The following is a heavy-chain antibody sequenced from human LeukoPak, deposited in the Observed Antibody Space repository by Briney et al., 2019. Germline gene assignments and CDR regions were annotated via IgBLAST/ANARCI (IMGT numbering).Heavy chain of an antibody. CDR1: GGTFISYA. V-gene: IGHV1-69*05. CDR3: ARAGSSGYALDY. CDR2: IIPIFGTA. D-gene: IGHD3-22*01. J-gene: IGHJ4*02. Sequence: ASVKVSCKASGGTFISYAISWVRQAPGQGLEWMGGIIPIFGTANYAQKFQGRVTITTDESTSTAYMELSSLRSEDTAVYYCARAGSSGYALDYWGQGTLVTVSS.